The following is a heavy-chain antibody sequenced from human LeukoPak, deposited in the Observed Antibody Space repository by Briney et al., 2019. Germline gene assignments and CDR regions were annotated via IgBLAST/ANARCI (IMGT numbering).Heavy chain of an antibody. D-gene: IGHD1-26*01. J-gene: IGHJ4*02. CDR2: IIPIFGTA. CDR3: ARDLRVGASEYFDY. V-gene: IGHV1-69*13. Sequence: GASAKVSCKASGGTFSSYAISWVRQAPGQGLEWMGGIIPIFGTANYAQKFQGRVTITADESTSTAYMELSSLRSEDTAVYYCARDLRVGASEYFDYWGQGTLVTVSS. CDR1: GGTFSSYA.